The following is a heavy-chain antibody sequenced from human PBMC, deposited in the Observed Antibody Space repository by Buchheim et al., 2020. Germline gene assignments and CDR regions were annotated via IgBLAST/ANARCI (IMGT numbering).Heavy chain of an antibody. Sequence: VQLLESGGGLVQPGGSLRLSCAASGFTFSSYAMSWVRQAPGKGLEWVAVIWYDGGNKYFADSVEGRFTLSRDNSKNTAYLQMNSLRVEDTAVYYCAKDPSSRWTYYYYMDVWGKGTT. CDR3: AKDPSSRWTYYYYMDV. V-gene: IGHV3-30*02. D-gene: IGHD6-13*01. CDR1: GFTFSSYA. J-gene: IGHJ6*03. CDR2: IWYDGGNK.